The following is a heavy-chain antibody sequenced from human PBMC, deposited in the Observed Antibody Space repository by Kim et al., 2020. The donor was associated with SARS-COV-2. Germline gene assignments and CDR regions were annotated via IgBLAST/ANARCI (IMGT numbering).Heavy chain of an antibody. V-gene: IGHV3-15*01. D-gene: IGHD5-18*01. Sequence: GGSLRLSCAASGFTFSNAWMSWVRQAPGKGLEWVGHIKSKTDGGTTDYAAPVKGRFTISRDDSKNTLYLQMNSLKTEDTAVYYCTTEGGYSYDTFDYWG. CDR1: GFTFSNAW. CDR2: IKSKTDGGTT. J-gene: IGHJ4*01. CDR3: TTEGGYSYDTFDY.